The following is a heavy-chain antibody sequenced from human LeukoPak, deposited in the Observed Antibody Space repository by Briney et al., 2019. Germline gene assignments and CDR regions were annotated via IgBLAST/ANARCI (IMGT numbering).Heavy chain of an antibody. CDR1: GGSISSGGYY. Sequence: SQTLSLTCTVSGGSISSGGYYWSWIRQHPGKGLEWIGYIYYSGSTYYNPSLKSRVTISVDTSKNQFSLKLSSVTAADTAVYYCARRRRSAYTTALDYWGQGTLVTVSS. CDR2: IYYSGST. D-gene: IGHD4-17*01. CDR3: ARRRRSAYTTALDY. V-gene: IGHV4-31*03. J-gene: IGHJ4*02.